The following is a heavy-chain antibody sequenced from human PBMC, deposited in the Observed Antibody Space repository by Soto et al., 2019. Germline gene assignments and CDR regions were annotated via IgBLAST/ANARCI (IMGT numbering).Heavy chain of an antibody. CDR1: GYTFTSYG. V-gene: IGHV1-18*01. Sequence: GASVKVSCKASGYTFTSYGISWVRQAPGQGLEWMGWISAYNGNTNYAQKLQGRVTMTTDTSTSTAYMELRSLRSDDTAVYYCARVRYCSSTSCYGVFDYWGQGTLVTVSS. CDR2: ISAYNGNT. CDR3: ARVRYCSSTSCYGVFDY. D-gene: IGHD2-2*01. J-gene: IGHJ4*02.